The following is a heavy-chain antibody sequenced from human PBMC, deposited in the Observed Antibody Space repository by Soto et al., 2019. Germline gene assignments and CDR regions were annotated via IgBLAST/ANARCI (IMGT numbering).Heavy chain of an antibody. J-gene: IGHJ3*01. Sequence: QVQLQQWGAGLLKPSETLSLNCGVLGGSFSDYDWTWVRQSPGRGLEWIGEVSQSGRITYNPSLTSRFTISGVTAKNQSSRRLTSVTAADTAVYFCAGYSSSFVGFEVWGHGTEVTVSS. CDR3: AGYSSSFVGFEV. D-gene: IGHD3-10*01. CDR1: GGSFSDYD. V-gene: IGHV4-34*01. CDR2: VSQSGRI.